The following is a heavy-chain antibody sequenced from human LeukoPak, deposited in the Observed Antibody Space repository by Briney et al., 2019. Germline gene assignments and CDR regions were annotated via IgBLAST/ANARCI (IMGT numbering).Heavy chain of an antibody. V-gene: IGHV3-21*01. J-gene: IGHJ4*02. CDR3: ARDLPAAGRYFDY. CDR1: GFTFSSYS. D-gene: IGHD6-13*01. CDR2: ISSSSSYI. Sequence: GGSLRLSCAASGFTFSSYSMNWVHQAPGKGLEWVSSISSSSSYIYYADSVKGRFTISRDNAKNSLYLQMNSLRAEDTAAYYCARDLPAAGRYFDYWGQGTLVTVSS.